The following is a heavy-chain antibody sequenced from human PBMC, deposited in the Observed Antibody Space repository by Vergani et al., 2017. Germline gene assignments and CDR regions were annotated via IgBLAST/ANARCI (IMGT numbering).Heavy chain of an antibody. Sequence: EVQLVESGGGLVQPGGSLRLSCAASGFTVSSNYMSWVRQAPGKVLEWVSVIYSGGSTYYADSVKGRFTISRHNSKNTLYLQMNSLRAEDTAVYYCARGGALAAGFVDYYYMDVWGKGTTVTVSS. CDR3: ARGGALAAGFVDYYYMDV. D-gene: IGHD6-13*01. J-gene: IGHJ6*03. V-gene: IGHV3-53*04. CDR2: IYSGGST. CDR1: GFTVSSNY.